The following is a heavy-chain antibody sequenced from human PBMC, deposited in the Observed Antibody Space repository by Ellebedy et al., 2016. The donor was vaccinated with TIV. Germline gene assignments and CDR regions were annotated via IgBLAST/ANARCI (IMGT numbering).Heavy chain of an antibody. CDR3: TTIGATNFYSYGMDV. CDR1: GFTFSNAW. CDR2: IKSKTDGGTT. Sequence: GESLKISCAASGFTFSNAWMNWVRQAPGKGLEWVGRIKSKTDGGTTDYAAPVKGRFTISRDDSKNTLYLQMNSLKTEDTAVFFCTTIGATNFYSYGMDVWGQGTTVTVSS. J-gene: IGHJ6*02. V-gene: IGHV3-15*07. D-gene: IGHD1-26*01.